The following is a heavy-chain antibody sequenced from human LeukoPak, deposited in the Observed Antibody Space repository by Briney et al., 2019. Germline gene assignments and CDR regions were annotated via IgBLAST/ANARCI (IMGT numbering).Heavy chain of an antibody. J-gene: IGHJ4*02. CDR2: IKQDGSEK. D-gene: IGHD6-13*01. V-gene: IGHV3-7*04. CDR1: GFTFSSYA. CDR3: ARVGAAAGTS. Sequence: QPGGSLRLSCAASGFTFSSYAMSWVRQAPGKGLEWVANIKQDGSEKYYVDSVKGRFTISRDNAKNSLYLQMNSLRAEDTAVYYCARVGAAAGTSWGQGTLVTVSS.